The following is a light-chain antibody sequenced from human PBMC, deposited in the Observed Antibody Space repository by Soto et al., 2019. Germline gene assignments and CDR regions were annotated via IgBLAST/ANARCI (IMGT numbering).Light chain of an antibody. J-gene: IGKJ3*01. V-gene: IGKV3-15*01. CDR1: QSVSVN. CDR3: HQYNNWPSS. Sequence: EIVMTQSPATLSGSPGERATLSCRTSQSVSVNLAWYQQKPGQAPRLLIYGASITATGIPARFSGSGSGIEFSLTISSLQSEDFAVYYCHQYNNWPSSFGPGTKVQIK. CDR2: GAS.